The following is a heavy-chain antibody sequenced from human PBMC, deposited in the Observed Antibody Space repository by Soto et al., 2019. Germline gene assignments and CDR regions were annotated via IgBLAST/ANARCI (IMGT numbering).Heavy chain of an antibody. CDR2: IYHSGST. CDR3: ARGVFGVVYAFDI. CDR1: GDSISRNNW. J-gene: IGHJ3*02. Sequence: SETLSLTCAISGDSISRNNWWSWVRQPPGKGLEWIGEIYHSGSTNYSPSLRSRLTISVDKTRNEVSLKLTSVTAADTAVYYCARGVFGVVYAFDIWGQGTMVTVSS. D-gene: IGHD3-3*01. V-gene: IGHV4-4*02.